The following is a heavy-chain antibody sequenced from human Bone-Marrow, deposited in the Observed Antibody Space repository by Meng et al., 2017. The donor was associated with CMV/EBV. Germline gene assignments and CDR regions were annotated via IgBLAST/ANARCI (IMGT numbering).Heavy chain of an antibody. CDR1: GYTFIDYY. V-gene: IGHV1-2*02. D-gene: IGHD1-1*01. CDR2: INADSGGT. CDR3: SRGLQRRPGAY. Sequence: ASVKVSCKASGYTFIDYYMHWVRQTPGQGLEWMGWINADSGGTNYAQKFQGRVTMTTDTSISTAYMELTSLRSDDTAVYYCSRGLQRRPGAYWGQGTVVTVSS. J-gene: IGHJ4*02.